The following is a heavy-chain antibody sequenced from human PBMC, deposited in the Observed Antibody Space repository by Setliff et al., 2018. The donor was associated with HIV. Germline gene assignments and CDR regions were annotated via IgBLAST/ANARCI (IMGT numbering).Heavy chain of an antibody. CDR2: INHSGGT. Sequence: PSETLSLTCAVYGGSFSGYYWSWIRQPPGKGLEWIGEINHSGGTNHNPSLKSRITISVDTSKKQVSLKLTSVTAADTAVYYCARGWRGWERVPDYYYYMDVWGKGTTVTVSS. V-gene: IGHV4-34*01. CDR1: GGSFSGYY. D-gene: IGHD1-26*01. CDR3: ARGWRGWERVPDYYYYMDV. J-gene: IGHJ6*03.